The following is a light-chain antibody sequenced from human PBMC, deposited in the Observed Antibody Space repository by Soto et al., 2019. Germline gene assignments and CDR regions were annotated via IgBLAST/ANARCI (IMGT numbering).Light chain of an antibody. V-gene: IGLV2-8*01. CDR2: EVS. J-gene: IGLJ1*01. Sequence: QSVLTQPPSASGSPGQSVTISCTGTSSDVGAYNYVSWYQQLPGKAPKLIIYEVSKRPSGVPDRFSGSKSGNTASPTVSGLQAEDEADYYCTSYAGTYSFFYVFGTGTKLTVL. CDR1: SSDVGAYNY. CDR3: TSYAGTYSFFYV.